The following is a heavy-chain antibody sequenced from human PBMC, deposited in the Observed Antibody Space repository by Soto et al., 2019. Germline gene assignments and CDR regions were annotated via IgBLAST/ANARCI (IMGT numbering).Heavy chain of an antibody. CDR3: AKLTGDFDY. D-gene: IGHD7-27*01. CDR2: ISISGANT. V-gene: IGHV3-23*01. CDR1: GITFSSLG. Sequence: VQLLESGGDLVQPGGSLRLSCAASGITFSSLGMSWVRQAPGKGLEWVSFISISGANTYYANSVRGRFTISRDNSKNTLYLQMNSLRAEDTAVYFCAKLTGDFDYWGQGTLVTVSS. J-gene: IGHJ4*02.